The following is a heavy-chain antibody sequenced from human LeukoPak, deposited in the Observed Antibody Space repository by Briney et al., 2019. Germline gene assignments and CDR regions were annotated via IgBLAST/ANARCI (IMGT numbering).Heavy chain of an antibody. CDR3: AIATTGRGAFGS. CDR1: GFTFSDFW. J-gene: IGHJ4*02. Sequence: GGSLRLSCAASGFTFSDFWMSWVRQAPGKGLECVASTNEAGGDKLYVDSVKGRFIISRDNSKNSLSLQMNSLTAEVAAIYYCAIATTGRGAFGSWGQGTLVSVSS. D-gene: IGHD1-1*01. CDR2: TNEAGGDK. V-gene: IGHV3-7*01.